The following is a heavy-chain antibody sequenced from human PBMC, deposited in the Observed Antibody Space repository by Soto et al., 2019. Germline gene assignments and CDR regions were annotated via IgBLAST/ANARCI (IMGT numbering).Heavy chain of an antibody. Sequence: ASVKVSCKASGYPFTNYVISWVRQAPGQGPEWMGWISPYNGNTNYAQKFQGRVTMTTDTSTATAYMELRSLRSDDTAVYYCAREKNRSGIDPWGQGTLVTVSS. V-gene: IGHV1-18*04. D-gene: IGHD1-26*01. CDR2: ISPYNGNT. CDR3: AREKNRSGIDP. CDR1: GYPFTNYV. J-gene: IGHJ5*02.